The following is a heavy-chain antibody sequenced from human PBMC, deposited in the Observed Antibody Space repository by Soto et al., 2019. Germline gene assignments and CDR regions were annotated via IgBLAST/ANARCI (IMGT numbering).Heavy chain of an antibody. Sequence: PGGSLRLSCAVSGFSLSNYAMSWVRQAPGKGLEWVSAISGSGSNTYYIDSVKGRFTISRDRSKTTLFLQMKNLRAEDTAVYFCAKRGIILVRGSFDYSGEG. J-gene: IGHJ4*02. CDR2: ISGSGSNT. CDR1: GFSLSNYA. CDR3: AKRGIILVRGSFDY. D-gene: IGHD3-10*01. V-gene: IGHV3-23*01.